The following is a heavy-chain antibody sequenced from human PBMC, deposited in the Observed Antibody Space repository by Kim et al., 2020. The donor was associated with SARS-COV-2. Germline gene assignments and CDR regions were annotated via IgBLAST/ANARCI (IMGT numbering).Heavy chain of an antibody. Sequence: GGSLRLSCAASGFTFSSYAMHWVRQAPGKGLEWVAVISYDGSNKYYADSVKGRFTISRDNSKNTLYLQMNSLRAEDTAVYYCASLRGAAAGSFRPRDNWFDPWGQGTLVTVSS. CDR1: GFTFSSYA. CDR2: ISYDGSNK. J-gene: IGHJ5*02. D-gene: IGHD6-13*01. CDR3: ASLRGAAAGSFRPRDNWFDP. V-gene: IGHV3-30*04.